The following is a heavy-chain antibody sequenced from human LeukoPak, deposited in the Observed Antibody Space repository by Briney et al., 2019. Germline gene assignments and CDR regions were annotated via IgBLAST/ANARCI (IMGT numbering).Heavy chain of an antibody. CDR1: GGTFSSYA. CDR3: AREPPNYYDSSGYYQDAFDI. Sequence: SVKVSCKASGGTFSSYAISWVRQAPGQGLEWMGRIIPILGIANYAQKFQGRVTITADKSTSTAYLELSSLRSEDTAVYYCAREPPNYYDSSGYYQDAFDIWGQGTMVTVSS. CDR2: IIPILGIA. V-gene: IGHV1-69*04. D-gene: IGHD3-22*01. J-gene: IGHJ3*02.